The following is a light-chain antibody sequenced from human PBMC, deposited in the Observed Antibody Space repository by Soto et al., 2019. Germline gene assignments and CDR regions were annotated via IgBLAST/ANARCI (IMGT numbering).Light chain of an antibody. CDR3: QPYGSSGT. V-gene: IGKV3-20*01. CDR1: QSITGRY. J-gene: IGKJ1*01. Sequence: PGEGATLSCTTSQSITGRYLAWYQQRPGQAPRLLIYEASSRATGIPYRFSGSGSGTVFPLTISRMAPEFFAVYDCQPYGSSGTFCQGTKVDIK. CDR2: EAS.